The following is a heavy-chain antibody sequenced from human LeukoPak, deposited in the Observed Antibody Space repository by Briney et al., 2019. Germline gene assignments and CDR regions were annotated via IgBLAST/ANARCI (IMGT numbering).Heavy chain of an antibody. Sequence: PGGSLRLSCAASGFTFSSSGIHWVRQAPGKGLEWVAVISYDGSNKYYADSVKGRFTISRDNSKNTLYLQMNSLRAEDTAVYYCAKEGSTVTTFLWYFDLWGRGILVTVSS. CDR3: AKEGSTVTTFLWYFDL. D-gene: IGHD4-17*01. V-gene: IGHV3-30*18. CDR2: ISYDGSNK. CDR1: GFTFSSSG. J-gene: IGHJ2*01.